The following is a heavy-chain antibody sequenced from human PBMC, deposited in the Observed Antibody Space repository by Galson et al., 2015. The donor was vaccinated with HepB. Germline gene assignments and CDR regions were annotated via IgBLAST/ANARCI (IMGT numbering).Heavy chain of an antibody. CDR3: ARAFTGCSGGSCYPRYYYYRMDV. Sequence: SLRLSCAASGFTFSTYWMHWVRQAPGKGLVWVSRINSNGTTTSYADSVKGRFTISRDNAKNTLYLQMNSLRAEDTAVYYCARAFTGCSGGSCYPRYYYYRMDVWGQGTTVTVSS. J-gene: IGHJ6*02. V-gene: IGHV3-74*01. CDR2: INSNGTTT. D-gene: IGHD2-15*01. CDR1: GFTFSTYW.